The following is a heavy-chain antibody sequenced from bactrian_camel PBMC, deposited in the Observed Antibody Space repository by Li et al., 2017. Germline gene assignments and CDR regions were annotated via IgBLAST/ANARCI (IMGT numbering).Heavy chain of an antibody. Sequence: HVQLVESGGGSVQAGGSLRLSCACGRLCERRCMGWFRQAPGEEREGVAGIGSIGATKYADSVKGRFTIAVGLAKKILILEMNSLQPEDTGKYYCAADSRIACPHLTTEYNYRGQGTQVTVS. D-gene: IGHD4*01. CDR2: IGSIGAT. V-gene: IGHV3S55*01. J-gene: IGHJ4*01. CDR3: AADSRIACPHLTTEYNY. CDR1: GRLCERRC.